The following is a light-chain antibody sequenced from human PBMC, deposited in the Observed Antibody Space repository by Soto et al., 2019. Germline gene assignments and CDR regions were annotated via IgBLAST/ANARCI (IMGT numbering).Light chain of an antibody. CDR2: KAS. CDR3: QQYGANCPWS. CDR1: QNINDW. Sequence: DIQATQSPSTLSASVGDRVTINCRASQNINDWLAWYQQKSGKAPKVLIYKASSLGSGVPPRFSGIGSGTEFTLTISTASTEDFATYYCQQYGANCPWSSSQGTKVEIK. J-gene: IGKJ1*01. V-gene: IGKV1-5*03.